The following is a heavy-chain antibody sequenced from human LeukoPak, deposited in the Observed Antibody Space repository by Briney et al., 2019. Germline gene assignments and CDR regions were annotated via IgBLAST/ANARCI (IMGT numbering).Heavy chain of an antibody. D-gene: IGHD4-23*01. CDR1: GFTFSSYA. CDR2: ISGSGGST. CDR3: AKFTDSGGNSEYDY. J-gene: IGHJ4*02. V-gene: IGHV3-23*01. Sequence: GGSLRLSCAASGFTFSSYAMSWVRQAPGKGLEWVSAISGSGGSTYYADSVKGRFTISRDNSKNTLYLQMNSLRAEDTAVYYCAKFTDSGGNSEYDYWGQGTLVTVSS.